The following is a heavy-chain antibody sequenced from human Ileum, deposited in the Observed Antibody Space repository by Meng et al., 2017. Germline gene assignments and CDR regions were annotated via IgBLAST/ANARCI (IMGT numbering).Heavy chain of an antibody. CDR2: IYYSGST. CDR1: GGSISSGGYY. D-gene: IGHD6-13*01. J-gene: IGHJ4*02. CDR3: ARVYSSSWFTSRRWLKIDY. V-gene: IGHV4-31*03. Sequence: SETLSLTCTVSGGSISSGGYYWSWIRQHPGKGLEWIGYIYYSGSTYYNPSLKSRVTISVDTSKNQFSLKLSSVTAADTAVYYCARVYSSSWFTSRRWLKIDYWGQGTLVTVSS.